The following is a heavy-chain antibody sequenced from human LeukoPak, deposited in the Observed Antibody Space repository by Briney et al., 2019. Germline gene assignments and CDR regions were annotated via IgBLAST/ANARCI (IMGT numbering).Heavy chain of an antibody. Sequence: PGGSLRLSCAASGFTFRSYWMSWVRQAPGKGLEWVANIKEDGSEKYYVDSVKGRFTISRDNAKNSLNLQMNSLRAEDTAVYYCAREYFDSSGYCDAFDIWGQGTKVTVSS. CDR2: IKEDGSEK. CDR3: AREYFDSSGYCDAFDI. D-gene: IGHD3-22*01. V-gene: IGHV3-7*04. CDR1: GFTFRSYW. J-gene: IGHJ3*02.